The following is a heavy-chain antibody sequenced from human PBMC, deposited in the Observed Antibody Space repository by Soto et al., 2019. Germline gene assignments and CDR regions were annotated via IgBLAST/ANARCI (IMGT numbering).Heavy chain of an antibody. Sequence: GESLKISCAASGFTFSSYAMSWVRQAPGKGLEWVSAISGSGGSTYYADSVKGRFTISRDNSKNTLYRQMNSLRAEDTAVYYCAKNGRAARPGAWYYFDYWGQGTLVTVSS. D-gene: IGHD6-6*01. V-gene: IGHV3-23*01. CDR3: AKNGRAARPGAWYYFDY. CDR2: ISGSGGST. CDR1: GFTFSSYA. J-gene: IGHJ4*02.